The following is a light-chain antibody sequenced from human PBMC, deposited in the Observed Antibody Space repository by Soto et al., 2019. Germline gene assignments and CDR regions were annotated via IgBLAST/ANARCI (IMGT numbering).Light chain of an antibody. J-gene: IGKJ4*01. V-gene: IGKV3-20*01. CDR2: GAS. CDR1: QSVSSSY. Sequence: EIVLTQSPGTLFLSPGERATFSCRASQSVSSSYLAWYQQKPGQAPRLLIYGASSRATGIPDRFSGSGSGTDFTLTISRLEPEDFAVYYCQQYGSSPLTFGGGTKVEIK. CDR3: QQYGSSPLT.